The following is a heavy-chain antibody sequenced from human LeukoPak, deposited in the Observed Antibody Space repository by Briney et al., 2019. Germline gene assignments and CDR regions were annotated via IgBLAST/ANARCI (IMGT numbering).Heavy chain of an antibody. CDR2: ISASGSYT. J-gene: IGHJ4*02. D-gene: IGHD6-19*01. CDR3: GRSRGAGPGAHFDV. V-gene: IGHV3-11*03. CDR1: GLSLSDEY. Sequence: PGGSLRLSCAASGLSLSDEYMSWIRQAPGQGLEWISYISASGSYTNYADSVKGRFTISRDNAKNSLYLQMNSLRAEDTAVYYCGRSRGAGPGAHFDVWGQGTLVTVSS.